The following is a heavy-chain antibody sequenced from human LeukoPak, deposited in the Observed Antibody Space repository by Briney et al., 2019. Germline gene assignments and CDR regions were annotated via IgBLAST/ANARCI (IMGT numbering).Heavy chain of an antibody. V-gene: IGHV3-53*01. Sequence: GGSLRLSCAASGFIVSSNYMSWVRQAPGKGLEWVSVNYSGGSTYYADSVKGRSTISRDNSKNTLYLQMNSLRAEDTAVYYCARGLLWFGELSWAFDIWGQGTMVTVSS. CDR3: ARGLLWFGELSWAFDI. D-gene: IGHD3-10*01. J-gene: IGHJ3*02. CDR1: GFIVSSNY. CDR2: NYSGGST.